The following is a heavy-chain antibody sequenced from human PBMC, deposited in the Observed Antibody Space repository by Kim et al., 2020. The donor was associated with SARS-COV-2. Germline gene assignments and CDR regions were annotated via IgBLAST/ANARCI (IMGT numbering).Heavy chain of an antibody. D-gene: IGHD3-9*01. J-gene: IGHJ4*01. V-gene: IGHV3-66*01. Sequence: GGSLRLSCAASGFTVSSNYMSWVRQAPGKGLEWVSVIYSGGSTYYADSVKGRFTISRDNSKNTLYLQMNSLRAEDTAVYYCARDRSFYDMLTGYYNYYFDYWGHGTLVTVSS. CDR3: ARDRSFYDMLTGYYNYYFDY. CDR1: GFTVSSNY. CDR2: IYSGGST.